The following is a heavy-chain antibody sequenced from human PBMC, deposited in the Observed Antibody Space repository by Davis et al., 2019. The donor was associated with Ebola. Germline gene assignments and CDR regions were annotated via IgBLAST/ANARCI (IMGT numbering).Heavy chain of an antibody. CDR1: GYTFTSYG. D-gene: IGHD3-10*01. Sequence: AASVKVSCKASGYTFTSYGINWVRRAPGQGLEWMGWINPNSGGTNYAQKFQGRVTMTRDTSISTAYMELSRLRSDDTAVYYCARSITMVRGAQTYYYYGMDVWGQGTTVTVSS. CDR2: INPNSGGT. J-gene: IGHJ6*02. CDR3: ARSITMVRGAQTYYYYGMDV. V-gene: IGHV1-2*02.